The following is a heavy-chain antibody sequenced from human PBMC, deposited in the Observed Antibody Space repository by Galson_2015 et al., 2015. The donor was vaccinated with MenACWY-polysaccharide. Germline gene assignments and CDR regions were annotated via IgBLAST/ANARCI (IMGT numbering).Heavy chain of an antibody. CDR3: ARDANYDILTGYYGMDV. Sequence: SVKVSCKASGYTFTGYYMHWVRQAPGQGLEWMGWINPNSGGTNYAQKFQGRVTMTRDTSISTAYMELSRLRSDDTAVYYCARDANYDILTGYYGMDVWGQGTTVPVSS. D-gene: IGHD3-9*01. J-gene: IGHJ6*02. V-gene: IGHV1-2*02. CDR2: INPNSGGT. CDR1: GYTFTGYY.